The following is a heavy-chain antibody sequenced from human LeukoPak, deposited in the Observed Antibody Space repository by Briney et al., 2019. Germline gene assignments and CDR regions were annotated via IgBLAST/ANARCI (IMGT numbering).Heavy chain of an antibody. D-gene: IGHD3-3*01. CDR3: ARDRSSYYDFWSGYDNWFDP. J-gene: IGHJ5*02. CDR2: ISAYNGNT. CDR1: GYTFTSYG. V-gene: IGHV1-18*01. Sequence: ASVTVSCMASGYTFTSYGISWVRQAPGQGLEWMGWISAYNGNTNYAQKLQGRVTMTTDTSTSTAYMELRSLRSDDTAVYYCARDRSSYYDFWSGYDNWFDPWGQGTLVTVSS.